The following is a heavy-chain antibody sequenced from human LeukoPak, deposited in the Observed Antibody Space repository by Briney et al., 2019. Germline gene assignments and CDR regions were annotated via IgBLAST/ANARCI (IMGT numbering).Heavy chain of an antibody. Sequence: PGGSLRLSCAASGFTFSTYAMRWVRQAPGKGLEWLTLISYDGRNIQYADSVKGRFTISRDNSRNTLYLQMNDLRPEDTAVYYCATDRPPLDYWGQGTLVTVSS. CDR3: ATDRPPLDY. V-gene: IGHV3-30*01. J-gene: IGHJ4*02. CDR1: GFTFSTYA. CDR2: ISYDGRNI.